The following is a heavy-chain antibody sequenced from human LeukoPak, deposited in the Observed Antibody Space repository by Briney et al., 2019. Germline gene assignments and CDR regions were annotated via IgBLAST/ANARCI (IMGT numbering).Heavy chain of an antibody. J-gene: IGHJ4*02. CDR1: GYTFTSHY. CDR3: ARDGGYYDSSGSHGDY. D-gene: IGHD3-22*01. CDR2: INPSGGST. Sequence: ASVKVSCKASGYTFTSHYMHWVRQAPGQGLEWMGIINPSGGSTSYAQKFQGRVTMTRDTSTSTVYMELSSLRSEDTAVYYCARDGGYYDSSGSHGDYWGQGTLVTVSS. V-gene: IGHV1-46*01.